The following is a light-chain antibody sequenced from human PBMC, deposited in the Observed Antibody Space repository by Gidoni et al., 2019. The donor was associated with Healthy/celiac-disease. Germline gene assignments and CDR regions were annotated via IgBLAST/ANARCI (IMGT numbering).Light chain of an antibody. CDR1: QSVSSY. Sequence: IVLTQSPATLSLSPGESATLSCRYSQSVSSYLDWYQQKPGQAPRLLIYDASNRATGIPARFSGSGSGTDFTLTISSLEPEDFAVYYCQKRSNWRFGQGTKVEIK. CDR3: QKRSNWR. CDR2: DAS. J-gene: IGKJ1*01. V-gene: IGKV3-11*01.